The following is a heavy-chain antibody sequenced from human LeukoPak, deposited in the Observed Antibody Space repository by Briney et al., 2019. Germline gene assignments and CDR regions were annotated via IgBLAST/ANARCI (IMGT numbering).Heavy chain of an antibody. V-gene: IGHV3-23*01. J-gene: IGHJ6*03. Sequence: GGSLRLSCVATGFTFSTFAMNWVRQAPGKGLGWVSTITAKGGATYYTDSVKGRFTISRDNSKNTLYLQMSNLRAEDTALYYCAKDLQTYYWYYYMDVWGKGATVTVSS. CDR2: ITAKGGAT. CDR1: GFTFSTFA. CDR3: AKDLQTYYWYYYMDV.